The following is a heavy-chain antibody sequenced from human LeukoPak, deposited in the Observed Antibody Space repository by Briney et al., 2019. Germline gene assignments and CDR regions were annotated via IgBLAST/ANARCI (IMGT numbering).Heavy chain of an antibody. D-gene: IGHD5-24*01. CDR1: GYSISSGYY. J-gene: IGHJ4*02. CDR3: GGSRDGYIDY. V-gene: IGHV4-38-2*01. CDR2: IYHSGNT. Sequence: PSETLSLTCAVSGYSISSGYYWGWIRQPPGKGLEWIGSIYHSGNTYYNPSLKSRVTISVDTSKNQFSLKLSSVTAADTAVYYCGGSRDGYIDYWGQGTLVTVSS.